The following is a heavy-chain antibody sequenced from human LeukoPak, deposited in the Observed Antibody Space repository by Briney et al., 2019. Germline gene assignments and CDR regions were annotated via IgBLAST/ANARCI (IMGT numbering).Heavy chain of an antibody. CDR2: IIIIFGTP. CDR1: GGTFSSYS. J-gene: IGHJ6*03. Sequence: AASVKVSCKASGGTFSSYSISWVRQAPGQGLEWMGGIIIIFGTPNYAQKFQGRVTINADESTSTVYMELSSLRPDDTAVYYCARDHIVGAGYYYYYYMDVWGKGTTVTVSS. CDR3: ARDHIVGAGYYYYYYMDV. V-gene: IGHV1-69*01. D-gene: IGHD1-26*01.